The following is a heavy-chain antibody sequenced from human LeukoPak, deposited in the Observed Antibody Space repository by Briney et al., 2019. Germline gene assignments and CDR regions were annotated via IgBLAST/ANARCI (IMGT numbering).Heavy chain of an antibody. Sequence: GESLKISCKASGYSLTSYWIGWVRQMPGKGLEWMGIIDPSDSDIRYTPSFQGQVTISADKPLSTAYLQWNSLKASDTAIYYCARQTAMGRSGDYWGQGTLVTVSS. J-gene: IGHJ4*02. V-gene: IGHV5-51*01. CDR2: IDPSDSDI. D-gene: IGHD7-27*01. CDR3: ARQTAMGRSGDY. CDR1: GYSLTSYW.